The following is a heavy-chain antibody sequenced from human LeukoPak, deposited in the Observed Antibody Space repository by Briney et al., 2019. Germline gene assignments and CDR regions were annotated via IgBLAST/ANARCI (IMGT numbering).Heavy chain of an antibody. D-gene: IGHD3-3*01. CDR3: ARAYYDFWSGYYKVNWFDP. CDR1: GGSISSGGYY. V-gene: IGHV4-30-2*01. CDR2: IYHSGST. J-gene: IGHJ5*02. Sequence: SETLSLTCTVSGGSISSGGYYWSWIRQPPGKGLEWIGYIYHSGSTYYNPSLKSRVTISVDRSKNQFSLKLSSVTAADTAVYYCARAYYDFWSGYYKVNWFDPWGQGTLVTVSS.